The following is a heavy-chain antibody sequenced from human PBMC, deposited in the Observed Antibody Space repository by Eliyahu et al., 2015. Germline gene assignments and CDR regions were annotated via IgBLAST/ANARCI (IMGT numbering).Heavy chain of an antibody. CDR2: ISWNXGSI. D-gene: IGHD6-19*01. V-gene: IGHV3-9*01. CDR1: GFTFDDYA. J-gene: IGHJ6*02. CDR3: AKDGPGYSSGWYRPNYYYGMDV. Sequence: EVQLVESGGGLVQPGRSLRLSCAASGFTFDDYAMHWVRQAPGKGLEXVSGISWNXGSIGYADSVKGRFTISRDNAKNSLHLQMNSLRAEDTALYYCAKDGPGYSSGWYRPNYYYGMDVWGQGTTVTVSS.